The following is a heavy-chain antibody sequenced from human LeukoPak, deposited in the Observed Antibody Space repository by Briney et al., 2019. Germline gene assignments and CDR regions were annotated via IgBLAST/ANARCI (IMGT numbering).Heavy chain of an antibody. CDR1: GGSISYYY. D-gene: IGHD6-25*01. Sequence: PSETLSLTCTVSGGSISYYYWSWIRQPPGKGLEWIGYIYYSGSTNYNPSLKSRVTISVDTSKNQFSLKLSSVTAADTAVYYCARALRGRYFDYWGQGTLVTVSS. V-gene: IGHV4-59*01. CDR2: IYYSGST. J-gene: IGHJ4*02. CDR3: ARALRGRYFDY.